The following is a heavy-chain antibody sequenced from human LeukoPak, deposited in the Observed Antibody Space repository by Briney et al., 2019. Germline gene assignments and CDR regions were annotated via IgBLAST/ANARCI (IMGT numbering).Heavy chain of an antibody. D-gene: IGHD3-10*01. CDR1: GFTFSSYS. Sequence: GSLRLSCAASGFTFSSYSMNWVRQAPGKGLEWVSSISSSSSYIYYADSVKGRFTISRDNAKNSLYLQMNSLRAEDTAVYYCARGVSTTRLWFGELFARYYYYMDVWGKGTTVTVSS. CDR2: ISSSSSYI. CDR3: ARGVSTTRLWFGELFARYYYYMDV. V-gene: IGHV3-21*01. J-gene: IGHJ6*03.